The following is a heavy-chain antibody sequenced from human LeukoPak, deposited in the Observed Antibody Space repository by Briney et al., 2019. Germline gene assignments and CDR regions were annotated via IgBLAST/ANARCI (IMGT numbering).Heavy chain of an antibody. CDR1: GFTFSSYA. D-gene: IGHD4-11*01. J-gene: IGHJ4*02. CDR3: ARGQGTVSTKGFDY. V-gene: IGHV3-23*01. CDR2: ISGSGGST. Sequence: QSGGSLRLSCAASGFTFSSYAMSWVRQAPGKGLEWVSAISGSGGSTYYADSVKGRFTISRDNSKNTLYLQMNSLRAEDTAVYYCARGQGTVSTKGFDYWGQGTLVTVSS.